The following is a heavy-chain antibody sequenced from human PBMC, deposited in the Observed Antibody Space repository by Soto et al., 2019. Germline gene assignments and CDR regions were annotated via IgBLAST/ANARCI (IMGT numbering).Heavy chain of an antibody. CDR1: DYTFTSYG. D-gene: IGHD5-12*01. Sequence: GASVKVSCKASDYTFTSYGISWVRQAPGQGLEWMGWISAYNGNTNYAQKLQGRVTMTTDTSTSTAYMELRSLRSDDTAVYYCARDGSGYDYYYYYYMDVWGKGTTVTVSS. J-gene: IGHJ6*03. V-gene: IGHV1-18*01. CDR3: ARDGSGYDYYYYYYMDV. CDR2: ISAYNGNT.